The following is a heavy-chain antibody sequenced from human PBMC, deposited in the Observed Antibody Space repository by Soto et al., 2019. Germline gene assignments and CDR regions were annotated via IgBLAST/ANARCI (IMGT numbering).Heavy chain of an antibody. V-gene: IGHV3-43*01. D-gene: IGHD5-18*01. CDR1: GFTFDAYS. J-gene: IGHJ3*02. CDR2: SNWDGGTT. Sequence: EVQLVESGGVVVQPGGSLRLSCVTSGFTFDAYSMHWVRQSPGRGLEWVSVSNWDGGTTHYADSVKGRFTISRDNSKNTLYMKMYSLRPEDTAIYYCARGYRYGPNWESDALDIWGQGAMVTVSS. CDR3: ARGYRYGPNWESDALDI.